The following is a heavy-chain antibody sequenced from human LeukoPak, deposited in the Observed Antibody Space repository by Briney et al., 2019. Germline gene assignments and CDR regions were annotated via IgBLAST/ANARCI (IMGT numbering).Heavy chain of an antibody. V-gene: IGHV3-11*05. D-gene: IGHD4-17*01. Sequence: GGSLRLSCAASGFTFSSYWMHWVRQAPGKGLEWVSYISSSSSYTNYADSVKGRFTISRDNAKNSLYLQMNSLRAEDTAVYYCARDGDQGVWGQGTTVTVSS. J-gene: IGHJ6*02. CDR1: GFTFSSYW. CDR3: ARDGDQGV. CDR2: ISSSSSYT.